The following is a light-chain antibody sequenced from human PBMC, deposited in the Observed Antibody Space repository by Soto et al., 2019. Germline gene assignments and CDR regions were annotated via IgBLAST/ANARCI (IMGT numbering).Light chain of an antibody. CDR2: DAS. V-gene: IGKV1-33*01. J-gene: IGKJ4*01. CDR3: QQYDNIPPA. CDR1: QDISNY. Sequence: DIQMTHSPSSLSASVGDRVTITCQASQDISNYLNWYQQKPGKAPTLLIYDASNLETGVPSRFSGSGSGTDFTFTISSLQPEDIATYYCQQYDNIPPAFGGGTKVEIK.